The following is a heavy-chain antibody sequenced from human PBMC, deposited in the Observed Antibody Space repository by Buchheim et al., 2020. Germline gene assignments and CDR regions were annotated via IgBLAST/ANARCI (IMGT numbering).Heavy chain of an antibody. CDR2: IYYSGST. J-gene: IGHJ6*02. D-gene: IGHD6-13*01. V-gene: IGHV4-30-4*01. Sequence: QVQLVESGGGLVKPGGSLRLSCAASGFTFSDYYMSWIRQPPGKGLEWIGYIYYSGSTYYNPSLKSRVTISVDTSKNQFSLKLSSVTAADTAVYYCARGFGSWYVGYYYYYGMDVWGQGTT. CDR1: GFTFSDYY. CDR3: ARGFGSWYVGYYYYYGMDV.